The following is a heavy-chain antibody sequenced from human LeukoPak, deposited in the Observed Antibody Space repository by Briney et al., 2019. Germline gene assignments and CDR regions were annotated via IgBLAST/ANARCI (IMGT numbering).Heavy chain of an antibody. CDR2: IYSGGST. CDR1: EFSVGSNY. V-gene: IGHV3-66*01. D-gene: IGHD3-10*01. J-gene: IGHJ3*02. Sequence: GGSLRLSCAASEFSVGSNYMTWVRQAPGKGLEWVSLIYSGGSTYYADSVKGRFTISRDNSKNSLYLQMNSLRAEDTAVYYCARGRRLRDYYASPHRNDAFDIWGQGTMVTVSS. CDR3: ARGRRLRDYYASPHRNDAFDI.